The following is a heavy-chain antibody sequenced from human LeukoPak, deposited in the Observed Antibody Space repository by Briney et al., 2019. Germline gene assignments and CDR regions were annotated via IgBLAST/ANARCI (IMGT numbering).Heavy chain of an antibody. CDR2: IWYVGSNK. Sequence: PGGSLRLSCAASGFTFSSYGMHWVRQAPGKGLEWVAVIWYVGSNKNYADSVKGRFTISRDNSKNTLYLQMNSLRAEDTAVYYCAKAFVAVDDAFDVWGQGTMVTVSS. CDR3: AKAFVAVDDAFDV. D-gene: IGHD6-19*01. CDR1: GFTFSSYG. J-gene: IGHJ3*01. V-gene: IGHV3-30*02.